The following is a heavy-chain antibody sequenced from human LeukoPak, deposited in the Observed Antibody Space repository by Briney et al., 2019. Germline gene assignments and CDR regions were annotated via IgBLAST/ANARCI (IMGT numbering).Heavy chain of an antibody. J-gene: IGHJ4*02. Sequence: GGSLRLSCAASGFTFSSYWMSWVRQAPGKGLEWVANMKRHGSDKYYLDSVKGRFTIPRDNAKNSLYLQMNSLRAEDTAVYYCARDPYYDFWSGYYTADYWGQGTLVTVSS. CDR1: GFTFSSYW. D-gene: IGHD3-3*01. CDR2: MKRHGSDK. V-gene: IGHV3-7*01. CDR3: ARDPYYDFWSGYYTADY.